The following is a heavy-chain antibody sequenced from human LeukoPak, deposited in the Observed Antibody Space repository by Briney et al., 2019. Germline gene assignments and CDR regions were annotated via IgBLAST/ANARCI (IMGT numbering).Heavy chain of an antibody. CDR3: AKTVGVSTSAGFDY. CDR2: IWYDGSNK. J-gene: IGHJ4*02. V-gene: IGHV3-33*06. Sequence: GGSLRLSCAASGFTFSSYGMHWVRQAPGNGLEWVAVIWYDGSNKYYADSVKGRFTISRDNSKNTLYLQMNSLRAEDTAVYYCAKTVGVSTSAGFDYWGQGTLVTVSS. D-gene: IGHD2-2*01. CDR1: GFTFSSYG.